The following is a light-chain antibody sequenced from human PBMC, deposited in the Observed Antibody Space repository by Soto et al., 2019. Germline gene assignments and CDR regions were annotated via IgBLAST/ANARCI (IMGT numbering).Light chain of an antibody. J-gene: IGKJ1*01. V-gene: IGKV1-33*01. CDR1: QPVSNY. Sequence: DVQMTQSPSSLSASVGDRVTITCRASQPVSNYVSWYQQKAGAAHKVLIFGATKRATGIPDRFSGSGSGTDFTHTISRLEAEDVAVYYCQQYGDSPRVFGQGTKVAIK. CDR3: QQYGDSPRV. CDR2: GAT.